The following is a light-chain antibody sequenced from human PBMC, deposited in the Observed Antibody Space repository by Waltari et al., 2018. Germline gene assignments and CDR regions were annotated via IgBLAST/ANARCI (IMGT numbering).Light chain of an antibody. CDR1: QSLSNW. CDR3: QQYNTYPFT. Sequence: DIQMTQSPSTLSASIGDRVTITCRASQSLSNWLAWYQQIPVQAPKPLVYMASSLETGVPSRFRGSGSGTEFTLTISSLQPGDFATYYCQQYNTYPFTFGLGTKLESK. CDR2: MAS. J-gene: IGKJ2*01. V-gene: IGKV1-5*03.